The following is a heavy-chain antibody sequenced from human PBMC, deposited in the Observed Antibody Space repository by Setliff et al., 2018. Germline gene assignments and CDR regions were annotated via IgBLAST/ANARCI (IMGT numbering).Heavy chain of an antibody. CDR3: AKDRETPIY. V-gene: IGHV3-23*01. Sequence: GGSLRLSCAASGFTFSTYAMSWVRQAAGKGLEWLSGISGRGDNTYYVDSVKGRFTISRDNSKETLYLQMNSLRAEDTAIYDCAKDRETPIYWGQGTLVTVSS. J-gene: IGHJ4*02. D-gene: IGHD1-26*01. CDR2: ISGRGDNT. CDR1: GFTFSTYA.